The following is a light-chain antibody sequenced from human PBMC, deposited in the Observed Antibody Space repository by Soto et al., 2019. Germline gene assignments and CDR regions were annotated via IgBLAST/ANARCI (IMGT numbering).Light chain of an antibody. V-gene: IGKV1-17*01. Sequence: DIQMTQSPSSLSASVGDRVTITCRASQGIRDDLDWYQQKPGKAPKRLIYAASTLQSGVPSRFSGSGSGTEFTLTINSLQPEDFATYYCLQHNNDPYTFGQGTKLEIK. J-gene: IGKJ2*01. CDR3: LQHNNDPYT. CDR1: QGIRDD. CDR2: AAS.